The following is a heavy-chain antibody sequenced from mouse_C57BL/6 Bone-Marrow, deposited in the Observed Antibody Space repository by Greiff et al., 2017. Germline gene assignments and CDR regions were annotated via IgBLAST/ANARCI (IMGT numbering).Heavy chain of an antibody. CDR3: ARDSYGNFYYWYFDV. CDR2: INYDGSST. J-gene: IGHJ1*03. D-gene: IGHD2-1*01. CDR1: GFTFSDYY. Sequence: EVQVVESEGGLVQPGSSMKLSCTASGFTFSDYYMAWVRQVPEKGLEWVANINYDGSSTYYLDSLKSRFIISRDNAKNILYLQMSSLKSEDTATYYCARDSYGNFYYWYFDVWGTGTTVTGSS. V-gene: IGHV5-16*01.